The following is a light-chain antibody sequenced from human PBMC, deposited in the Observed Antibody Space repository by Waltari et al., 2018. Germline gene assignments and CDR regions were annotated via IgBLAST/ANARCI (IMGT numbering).Light chain of an antibody. CDR1: RFNIRSNA. J-gene: IGLJ3*02. CDR3: AAWDDSLNGHWV. CDR2: SND. Sequence: QSVLTQPPSASGTPGQRVTISCSGSRFNIRSNAVNWYQQLPGTAPNLLIYSNDPRPSGVPDRFSGSKSGTSASLAISGLQSEDEADYYCAAWDDSLNGHWVFGGGTKLTVL. V-gene: IGLV1-44*01.